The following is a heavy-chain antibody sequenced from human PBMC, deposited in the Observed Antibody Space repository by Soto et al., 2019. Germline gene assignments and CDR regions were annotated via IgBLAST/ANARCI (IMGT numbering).Heavy chain of an antibody. V-gene: IGHV3-23*01. CDR1: GFTFSSYA. CDR3: AKDQEYFDSSSYFDY. Sequence: GGSLRLSCAASGFTFSSYAMSWVRQAPGKGLEWVSSISGSGGSTYNADSVKGRFTISRDTSKNTLYLQMNSLRAEDTAVYYCAKDQEYFDSSSYFDYWGQGILVTISS. D-gene: IGHD3-22*01. J-gene: IGHJ4*02. CDR2: ISGSGGST.